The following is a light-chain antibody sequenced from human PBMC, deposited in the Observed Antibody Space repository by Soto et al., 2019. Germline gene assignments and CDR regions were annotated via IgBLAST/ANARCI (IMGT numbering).Light chain of an antibody. CDR1: QSVSSSY. CDR2: GAS. V-gene: IGKV3-20*01. Sequence: EIVLTQSPGTLSLSPGERATLSCRASQSVSSSYLAWYQQKPGRAPRLLIYGASSRATGIPDRFSGSGSGTDFTLTISRLEPEDFSVYYCQQYGSSPQTFDQGTKVEIK. J-gene: IGKJ1*01. CDR3: QQYGSSPQT.